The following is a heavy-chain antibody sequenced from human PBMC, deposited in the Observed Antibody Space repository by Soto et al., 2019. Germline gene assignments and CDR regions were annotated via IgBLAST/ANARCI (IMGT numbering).Heavy chain of an antibody. V-gene: IGHV3-64*02. J-gene: IGHJ4*02. Sequence: EVRLVESGEALVQPGGSLRLSCAASGFTFSSYAMHWVRQAPGKGLEYVSGISSTGAYTYYAASLKGRCTISRDNSQNTADLQMGSLRVEDTEVYYCARESVRPNLPAPPDYWGQGTLVTVSS. CDR2: ISSTGAYT. CDR1: GFTFSSYA. D-gene: IGHD2-2*01. CDR3: ARESVRPNLPAPPDY.